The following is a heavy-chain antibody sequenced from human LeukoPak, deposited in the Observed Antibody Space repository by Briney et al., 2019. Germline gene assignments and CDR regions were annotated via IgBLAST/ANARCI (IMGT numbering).Heavy chain of an antibody. D-gene: IGHD6-25*01. CDR2: INPSGGST. CDR3: ARSYSSGLDY. J-gene: IGHJ4*02. V-gene: IGHV1-46*01. CDR1: GYTFTSYY. Sequence: ASVNVSCKASGYTFTSYYMHWVRQAPGQGLEWMGIINPSGGSTSYAQMVQGRVTMTRDTSTGTVSMELTNLRSEDTAVYYCARSYSSGLDYWGQGALVTVSS.